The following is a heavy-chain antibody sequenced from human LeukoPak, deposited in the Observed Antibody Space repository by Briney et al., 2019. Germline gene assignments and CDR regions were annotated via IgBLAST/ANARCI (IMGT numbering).Heavy chain of an antibody. Sequence: ASVKVSCKASGYTFTSYGISWVQQAPGQGLEWMGWISAYNGNTNYAQKLQGRVTMTTDTSTSTAYMELRSLRSDDTAVYYCARWWGIAARRRQDWFDPWGQGTLVTVSS. J-gene: IGHJ5*02. CDR1: GYTFTSYG. CDR3: ARWWGIAARRRQDWFDP. CDR2: ISAYNGNT. V-gene: IGHV1-18*01. D-gene: IGHD6-6*01.